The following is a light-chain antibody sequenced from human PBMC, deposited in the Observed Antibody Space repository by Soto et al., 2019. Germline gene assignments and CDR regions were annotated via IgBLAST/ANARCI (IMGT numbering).Light chain of an antibody. CDR1: QAVSIF. CDR2: DAS. CDR3: QQRSTWLYT. J-gene: IGKJ2*01. Sequence: EVVMTQSPATLSVSPGESATLSCRASQAVSIFLAWYQQKPGQAPRLLIHDASNRATGVPARFSGSGSGRDFTLTITSLEPEDFAVYYCQQRSTWLYTFGQGTKLEV. V-gene: IGKV3-11*02.